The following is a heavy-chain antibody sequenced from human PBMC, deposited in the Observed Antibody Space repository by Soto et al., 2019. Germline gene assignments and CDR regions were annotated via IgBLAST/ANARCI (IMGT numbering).Heavy chain of an antibody. CDR2: RYDGSNK. CDR3: AKEVWSGPMDV. J-gene: IGHJ6*02. Sequence: GGSLSLSCAACGFTFSSYGMHLVRQAPGEGVEWVAGRYDGSNKYYADSVKGRFTISRDNSKSTLYLKMNSLRAEDTVVYYCAKEVWSGPMDVWGQGPTVTVSS. D-gene: IGHD3-3*01. V-gene: IGHV3-30*18. CDR1: GFTFSSYG.